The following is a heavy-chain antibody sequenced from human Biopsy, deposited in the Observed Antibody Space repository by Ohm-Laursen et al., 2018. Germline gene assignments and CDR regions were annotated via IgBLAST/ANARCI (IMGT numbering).Heavy chain of an antibody. D-gene: IGHD2-15*01. Sequence: SLRLSCAASGFTFSGYGMHWVRQAPGKGLEWVAVIWYDGTDKFYADSVKGRFTISRDNSKNTLYLHMNSLRAADTAVYYCARAYPPPGRRLVVVAGDFDCWGQGTRVTVSS. CDR3: ARAYPPPGRRLVVVAGDFDC. CDR2: IWYDGTDK. J-gene: IGHJ4*02. CDR1: GFTFSGYG. V-gene: IGHV3-33*01.